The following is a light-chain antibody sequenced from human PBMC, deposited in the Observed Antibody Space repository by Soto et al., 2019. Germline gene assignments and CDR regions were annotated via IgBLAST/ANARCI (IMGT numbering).Light chain of an antibody. CDR1: SGDIGRFNY. V-gene: IGLV2-14*03. CDR3: SSYTHTTSRYV. Sequence: QSVLTQPASVSGSPGQSITISCTGTSGDIGRFNYVSWYQHHPGKAPKVMIYDVSNRPSGVSDRFSGSKSGNTASLTISGLQAEDEADYYCSSYTHTTSRYVFGAG. J-gene: IGLJ1*01. CDR2: DVS.